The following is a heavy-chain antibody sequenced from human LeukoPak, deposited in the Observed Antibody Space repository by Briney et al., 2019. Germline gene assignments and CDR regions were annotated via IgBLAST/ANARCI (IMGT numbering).Heavy chain of an antibody. Sequence: GGSLRLSCAASGFTFSSYSMNWVRQAPGKGLEWVSSISSSSSYIYYADSVKGRFTISRDNAKNSLYLQMNSLRVEDTAVYYCARDWPRPYDFWSGSNWFDPWGQGTLVTVSS. CDR2: ISSSSSYI. CDR1: GFTFSSYS. CDR3: ARDWPRPYDFWSGSNWFDP. J-gene: IGHJ5*02. V-gene: IGHV3-21*01. D-gene: IGHD3-3*01.